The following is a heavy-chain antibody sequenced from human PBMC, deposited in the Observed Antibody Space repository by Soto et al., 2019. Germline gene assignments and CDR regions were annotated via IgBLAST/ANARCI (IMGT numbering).Heavy chain of an antibody. CDR1: GGSFSGYY. J-gene: IGHJ5*02. Sequence: SETLSLTCAVYGGSFSGYYWSWIRQPPGKGLEWIGEINHSGSTNYNPSLKSRVTISVDTSKNQFSLKLSSVTAADTAVYYCARQRRKIVVVPAAIFGSNWFDPWGQGTLVTVSS. CDR2: INHSGST. CDR3: ARQRRKIVVVPAAIFGSNWFDP. D-gene: IGHD2-2*01. V-gene: IGHV4-34*01.